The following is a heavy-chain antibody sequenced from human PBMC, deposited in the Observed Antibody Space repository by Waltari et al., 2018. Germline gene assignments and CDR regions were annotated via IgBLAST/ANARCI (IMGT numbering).Heavy chain of an antibody. Sequence: QLVQSGAEVKKPGSSVKVSCKASGGTFNTHPINWVRQAPGQGLEWMGGYIPICDTASYAQKFQGRITITADESTDTAYVELSNLRSEDTALYYCTIPQRTCSGGSCYSWYDSWGQGTLVTVSS. J-gene: IGHJ4*02. CDR3: TIPQRTCSGGSCYSWYDS. V-gene: IGHV1-69*12. CDR1: GGTFNTHP. CDR2: YIPICDTA. D-gene: IGHD2-15*01.